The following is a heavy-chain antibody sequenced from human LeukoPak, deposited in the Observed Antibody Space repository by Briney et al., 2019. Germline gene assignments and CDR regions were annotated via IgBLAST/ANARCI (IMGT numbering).Heavy chain of an antibody. CDR3: ARDELYYDILTGYYSQYYYYGMDV. D-gene: IGHD3-9*01. V-gene: IGHV3-21*01. J-gene: IGHJ6*04. Sequence: GGSLRLSCAASGFTVSSNYMSWVRQAPGKGLEWVSSISSSSSYIYYADSVKGRFTISRDNAKNSLYLQMNSLRAEDTAVYYCARDELYYDILTGYYSQYYYYGMDVWGKGTTVTVSS. CDR2: ISSSSSYI. CDR1: GFTVSSNY.